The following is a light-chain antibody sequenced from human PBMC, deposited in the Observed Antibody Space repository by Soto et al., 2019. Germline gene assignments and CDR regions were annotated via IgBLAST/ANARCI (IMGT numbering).Light chain of an antibody. CDR1: SGHSSYA. V-gene: IGLV4-69*01. J-gene: IGLJ2*01. CDR3: QTWGTGIRV. Sequence: QTVVTQSPSASASLGASVKLTCTQSSGHSSYAIAWHQQQPEKGPRYLMKLNSDGSHSKGDGIPDRFSGSSSGAERYLTISSLQSEDEADYYCQTWGTGIRVFGGGTKLTVL. CDR2: LNSDGSH.